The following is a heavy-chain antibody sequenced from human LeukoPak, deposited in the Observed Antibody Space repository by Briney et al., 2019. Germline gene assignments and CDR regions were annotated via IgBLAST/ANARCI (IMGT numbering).Heavy chain of an antibody. CDR2: IYYTGST. CDR1: DGSISYNY. Sequence: SETLSLTCIVSDGSISYNYWSWIRQSAGKGLELIGRIYYTGSTNYNPSLRSRVTMSVGTSKNQFSLMLSSVTAADTAVYYCARGLSGDSYGFEYWGQGALVTVSS. J-gene: IGHJ4*02. CDR3: ARGLSGDSYGFEY. V-gene: IGHV4-4*07. D-gene: IGHD5-18*01.